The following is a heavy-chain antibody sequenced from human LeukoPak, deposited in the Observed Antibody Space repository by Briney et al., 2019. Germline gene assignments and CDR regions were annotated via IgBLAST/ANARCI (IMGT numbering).Heavy chain of an antibody. J-gene: IGHJ6*03. CDR3: AKVPGAYTYGSYYYYMDV. D-gene: IGHD5-18*01. V-gene: IGHV1-18*01. Sequence: ASVKVSCKASGYTFTSYGISWVRQASGQGLEWMGWISAYNGDTDYAQKFQGRVTMTTDTSTNTAYMELRSLTSDDTAVYYCAKVPGAYTYGSYYYYMDVWGKGTTVTVSS. CDR2: ISAYNGDT. CDR1: GYTFTSYG.